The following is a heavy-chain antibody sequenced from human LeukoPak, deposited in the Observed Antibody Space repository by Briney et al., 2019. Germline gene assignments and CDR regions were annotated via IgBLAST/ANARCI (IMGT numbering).Heavy chain of an antibody. CDR2: IYYSGST. V-gene: IGHV4-59*01. J-gene: IGHJ3*02. CDR1: GGSISRYY. Sequence: SETLSLTCTVSGGSISRYYWSWIRQPPGKGLEWIGYIYYSGSTNYNPSLKSRVTISVDTSKNQFSLKLSSVTAADTAVYYCATQVVGSSKAFDIWGQGTMVTVSS. D-gene: IGHD6-6*01. CDR3: ATQVVGSSKAFDI.